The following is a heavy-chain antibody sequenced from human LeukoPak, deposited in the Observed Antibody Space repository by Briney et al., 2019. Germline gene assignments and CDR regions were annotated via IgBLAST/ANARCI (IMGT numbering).Heavy chain of an antibody. D-gene: IGHD6-19*01. Sequence: GGSLRLSCVATGFTFSTYAMNWVRQAPGKGLEWVSTISGSADNTNYADSVKGRFTISRDYSKNTLYLQMNSLRAEDTAVYYCTKWGAGVWSGRGYFGSWGQGTLVTVSS. J-gene: IGHJ4*02. CDR3: TKWGAGVWSGRGYFGS. CDR2: ISGSADNT. CDR1: GFTFSTYA. V-gene: IGHV3-23*01.